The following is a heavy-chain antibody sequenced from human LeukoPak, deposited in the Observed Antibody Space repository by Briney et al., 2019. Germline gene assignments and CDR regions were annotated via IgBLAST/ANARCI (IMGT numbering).Heavy chain of an antibody. Sequence: GGFLRLSCAASGFTVSSKHMTWVRQAPGKGLEWVSVVYSGGTTYYADSVKGRFTISKDNSNNTLYLQMNSLRAEDTAVYYCTSRVVVPAAISDYWDQGTLVTVSS. CDR2: VYSGGTT. V-gene: IGHV3-53*01. CDR3: TSRVVVPAAISDY. CDR1: GFTVSSKH. D-gene: IGHD2-2*01. J-gene: IGHJ4*02.